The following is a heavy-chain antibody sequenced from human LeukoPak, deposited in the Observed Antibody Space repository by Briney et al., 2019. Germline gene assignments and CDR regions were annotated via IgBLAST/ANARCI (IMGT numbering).Heavy chain of an antibody. CDR3: ARPNYYGSSGYYSPFDI. CDR1: GFTFSRYA. Sequence: GGSLTLSCAASGFTFSRYAMHWVRQAPGKGLEWVTVISYDGTNKYYADSVKGRFTISRDNSKNTLYLQMNSLRAEDTAVYYCARPNYYGSSGYYSPFDIWGQGTMVTVSS. CDR2: ISYDGTNK. J-gene: IGHJ3*02. V-gene: IGHV3-30*04. D-gene: IGHD3-22*01.